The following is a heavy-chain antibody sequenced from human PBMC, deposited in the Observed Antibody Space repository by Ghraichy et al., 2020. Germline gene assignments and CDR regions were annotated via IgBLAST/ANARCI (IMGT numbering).Heavy chain of an antibody. CDR3: AKSITSAGKTPFDY. D-gene: IGHD6-13*01. CDR2: ISGSGINT. V-gene: IGHV3-23*01. J-gene: IGHJ4*02. Sequence: GSLRLSCAASGFTFSSYAMSWVRQAPGKGLEWVSGISGSGINTYYADSVKGRFTISRDNSKNTLYLQMNSLRADDTAVYYCAKSITSAGKTPFDYWGQGTLVTVSS. CDR1: GFTFSSYA.